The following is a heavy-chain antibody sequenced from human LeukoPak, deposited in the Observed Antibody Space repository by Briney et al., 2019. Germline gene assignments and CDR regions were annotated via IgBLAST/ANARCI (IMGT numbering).Heavy chain of an antibody. CDR3: ARGYYGSGSYYLHDY. CDR2: IYTSGST. Sequence: SQTLSLTCTVSGGSISSGSYYWSWIRQPAGKGLEWIGRIYTSGSTNYNPSLKSRVTISVDTSKNQFSLKLSSVTAADTAVYYCARGYYGSGSYYLHDYWGQGTLVTFSS. CDR1: GGSISSGSYY. D-gene: IGHD3-10*01. J-gene: IGHJ4*02. V-gene: IGHV4-61*02.